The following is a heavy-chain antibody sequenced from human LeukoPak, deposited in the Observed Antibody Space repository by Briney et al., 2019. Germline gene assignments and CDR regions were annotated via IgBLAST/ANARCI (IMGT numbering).Heavy chain of an antibody. CDR2: INHSGST. CDR3: ARLRRIAARTNWYYYYMDV. Sequence: NPSETLSLTCAVYGGSFSGYYWSWIRQPPGKGLEWIGEINHSGSTNYNPSLKSRVTISVDTSKNQFSLKLSSVTAADTAVYYCARLRRIAARTNWYYYYMDVWGKGTTVTVSS. V-gene: IGHV4-34*01. CDR1: GGSFSGYY. D-gene: IGHD6-6*01. J-gene: IGHJ6*03.